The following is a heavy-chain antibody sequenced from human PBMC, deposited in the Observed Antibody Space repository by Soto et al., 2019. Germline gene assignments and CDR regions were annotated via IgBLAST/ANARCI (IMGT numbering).Heavy chain of an antibody. J-gene: IGHJ4*02. D-gene: IGHD3-10*01. CDR1: GFTFGSYA. CDR2: ISGTCDSS. CDR3: AKENRNYGSGRLSH. Sequence: EVQLLESGGGLAQPGGSLRLSCAASGFTFGSYAMSWVRQAPGQGLVWASLISGTCDSSEYANSVKGRFTISRDYAKTTVFLQTNSLRAEDTASDFCAKENRNYGSGRLSHRDQVTLGTVAS. V-gene: IGHV3-23*01.